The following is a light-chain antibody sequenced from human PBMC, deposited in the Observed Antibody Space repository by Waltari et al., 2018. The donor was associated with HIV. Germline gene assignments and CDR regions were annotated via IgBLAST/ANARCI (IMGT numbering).Light chain of an antibody. Sequence: QSVLTQPPSASATPGQRVTISCSGNRSNIGSNTVNWYLQLPGTAPKLLIYSNSQRPSGVPARFSGSKSGTSASLAISGLQSEDEAHYYCASWDDSLNGLYVFGPGTKVTVL. J-gene: IGLJ1*01. CDR3: ASWDDSLNGLYV. V-gene: IGLV1-44*01. CDR2: SNS. CDR1: RSNIGSNT.